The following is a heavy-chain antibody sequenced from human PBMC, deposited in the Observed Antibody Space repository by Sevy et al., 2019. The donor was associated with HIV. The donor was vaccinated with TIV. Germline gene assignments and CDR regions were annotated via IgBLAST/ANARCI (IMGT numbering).Heavy chain of an antibody. CDR3: ARIGTLDPDAFDI. J-gene: IGHJ3*02. D-gene: IGHD2-2*03. Sequence: GGSLRLSCAASGFTFSDYYMSWIRQAPGKGLEWVSYISSSGSTIYYADSVKGRFTISGDNAKNSLYLQMNSLRAEDTAVYYCARIGTLDPDAFDIWGQGTMVTVSS. V-gene: IGHV3-11*01. CDR2: ISSSGSTI. CDR1: GFTFSDYY.